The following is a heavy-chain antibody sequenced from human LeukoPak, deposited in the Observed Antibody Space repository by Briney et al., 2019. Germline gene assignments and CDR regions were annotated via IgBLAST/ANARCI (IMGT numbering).Heavy chain of an antibody. CDR3: ARDYCGGDCFPDY. V-gene: IGHV1-2*06. Sequence: ASVKVSCKASGYTFTGYYVHWVRQAPGQGLEWMGRINPNSGDTNYAQKFQGRATMTRDTSISTAYMELSRLRSDDTAVYYCARDYCGGDCFPDYWGQGTPVTVSS. CDR2: INPNSGDT. D-gene: IGHD2-21*02. J-gene: IGHJ4*02. CDR1: GYTFTGYY.